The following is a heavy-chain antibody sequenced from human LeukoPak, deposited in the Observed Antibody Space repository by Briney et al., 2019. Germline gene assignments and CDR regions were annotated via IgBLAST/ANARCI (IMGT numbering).Heavy chain of an antibody. CDR2: IIPIFGTA. CDR1: GGTFISYA. J-gene: IGHJ4*02. D-gene: IGHD3-3*01. V-gene: IGHV1-69*13. Sequence: GASLKVSCKASGGTFISYAISWVRQAPGQGLEWMGGIIPIFGTANYAQKFQGRVTITADESTSTAYMELSSLRSEDTAVYYCARVHGGFWSGYFLYWGQGTLVTVSS. CDR3: ARVHGGFWSGYFLY.